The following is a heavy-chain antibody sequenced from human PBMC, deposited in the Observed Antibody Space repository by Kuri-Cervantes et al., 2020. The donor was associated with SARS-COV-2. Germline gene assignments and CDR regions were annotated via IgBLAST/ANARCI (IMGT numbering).Heavy chain of an antibody. V-gene: IGHV3-7*05. CDR1: GFTFSSYW. D-gene: IGHD3-3*01. J-gene: IGHJ3*02. CDR3: ARSSGVLRFLEWLPADAFDI. Sequence: GESLKISCAASGFTFSSYWMSWVRQAPGKGLERVANIKQDGSEKYYVDSVKGRFTISRDNAKNSLYLQMNSLRAEDTAVYYCARSSGVLRFLEWLPADAFDILGQGTMVTVSS. CDR2: IKQDGSEK.